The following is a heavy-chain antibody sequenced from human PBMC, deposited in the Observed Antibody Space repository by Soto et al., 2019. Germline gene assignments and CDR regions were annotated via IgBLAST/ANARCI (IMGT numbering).Heavy chain of an antibody. D-gene: IGHD6-19*01. CDR3: AKSKGGWTLDF. CDR1: GYTFSSSA. Sequence: QVQLVQSGAEVKKPGASEKLSCKASGYTFSSSAMHWVRQAPGQRLEWMGWINVGNDKTEYSWRLHGRVTITKDTSASTADMELSGLTSEDTAVYYCAKSKGGWTLDFWGPGTLVTVYS. J-gene: IGHJ4*02. CDR2: INVGNDKT. V-gene: IGHV1-3*01.